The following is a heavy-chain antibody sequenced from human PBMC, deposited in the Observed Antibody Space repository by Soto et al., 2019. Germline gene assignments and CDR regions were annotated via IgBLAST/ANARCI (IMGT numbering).Heavy chain of an antibody. D-gene: IGHD6-13*01. V-gene: IGHV4-59*01. CDR2: IYYSGST. J-gene: IGHJ5*02. Sequence: PSETLSLTCTVSGGSISSYYWSWIRQPPGKGLEWIGYIYYSGSTNYNPSLKSRVTISVDTSKNQFSLKLSSVTAADTAVYYCARVSQQRTTRGWFDPWGQGTLVTVSS. CDR1: GGSISSYY. CDR3: ARVSQQRTTRGWFDP.